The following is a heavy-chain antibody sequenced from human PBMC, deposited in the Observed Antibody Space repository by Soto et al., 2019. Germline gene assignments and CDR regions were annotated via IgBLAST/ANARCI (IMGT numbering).Heavy chain of an antibody. CDR1: GFTFTSSA. Sequence: QMQLVQSGPEVKKPGTSVKVSCKASGFTFTSSAMQWVRQARGQRLEWIGWIVVGSGNTNYAQKFQERVTITRDMSTSTAYMELSSLRSEDTAVYYCAADLYTVNYYYDGMDVWGQGTTVTVSS. V-gene: IGHV1-58*02. D-gene: IGHD4-17*01. CDR3: AADLYTVNYYYDGMDV. J-gene: IGHJ6*02. CDR2: IVVGSGNT.